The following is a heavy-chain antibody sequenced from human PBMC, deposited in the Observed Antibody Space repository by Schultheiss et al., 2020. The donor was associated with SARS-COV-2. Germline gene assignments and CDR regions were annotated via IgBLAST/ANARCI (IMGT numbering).Heavy chain of an antibody. D-gene: IGHD3-22*01. Sequence: GSLRLSCAVSGYSINSGFYWGWIRQPPGKGLEWIGSIYQSGNTYYRPSLKSRVTISVDTSKNQFSLKLSSVTAADTAVYYCARDDSSGYYYSYWGQGTLVTVSS. CDR3: ARDDSSGYYYSY. V-gene: IGHV4-38-2*02. CDR1: GYSINSGFY. J-gene: IGHJ4*02. CDR2: IYQSGNT.